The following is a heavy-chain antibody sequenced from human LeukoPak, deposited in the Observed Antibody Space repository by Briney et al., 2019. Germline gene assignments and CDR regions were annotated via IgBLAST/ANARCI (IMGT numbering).Heavy chain of an antibody. J-gene: IGHJ4*02. CDR3: PRRQGFVGSQLDY. D-gene: IGHD3-3*01. CDR1: GFTFSASS. V-gene: IGHV3-48*02. Sequence: PGGSLRLSCTASGFTFSASSMNWVREAPGEGVWNVSYISSSSSAIYYADSGRGRFTISRDNAKNSLYLEMHSLREEDTAVYYCPRRQGFVGSQLDYWGQGTLVTVSS. CDR2: ISSSSSAI.